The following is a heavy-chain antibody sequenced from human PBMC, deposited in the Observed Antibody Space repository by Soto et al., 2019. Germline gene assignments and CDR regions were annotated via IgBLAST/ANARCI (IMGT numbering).Heavy chain of an antibody. CDR2: ISYDGSNK. CDR1: GFTFSSYG. Sequence: GGSLRLSCAASGFTFSSYGMHWVRQAPGKGLEWVAVISYDGSNKYYADSVKGRFTISRDNSKNTLYLQMNSLRAEDTAVYYCAKVECSGGSCYSGYWGQGXLVTVYS. CDR3: AKVECSGGSCYSGY. D-gene: IGHD2-15*01. V-gene: IGHV3-30*18. J-gene: IGHJ4*02.